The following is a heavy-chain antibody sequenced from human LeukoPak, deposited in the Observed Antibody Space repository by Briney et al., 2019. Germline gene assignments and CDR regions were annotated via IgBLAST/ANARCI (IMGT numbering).Heavy chain of an antibody. CDR1: GVAFSSYA. CDR3: VKGVEGYYDSRSDY. Sequence: GGSLRLSCSASGVAFSSYAMHSVCQAPGKGLESVSGISGNGVSTYHADSVKGRFTISRDNSKSTLYLQMSSLRAEDTAVYYCVKGVEGYYDSRSDYWGQGTLVTVSS. CDR2: ISGNGVST. V-gene: IGHV3-64D*09. D-gene: IGHD3-22*01. J-gene: IGHJ4*02.